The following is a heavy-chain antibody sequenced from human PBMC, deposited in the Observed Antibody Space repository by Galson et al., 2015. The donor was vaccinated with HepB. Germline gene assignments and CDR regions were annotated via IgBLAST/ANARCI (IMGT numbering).Heavy chain of an antibody. V-gene: IGHV7-4-1*02. J-gene: IGHJ6*02. Sequence: SEKVSCKASGYTFTNYAINWVRQAPGQGLEWMGWINTNTGEPTYAQAFTGRFVFSLDTSVTTAHLQISSLKPEDTAVYYCARVTSTHNFGRSRYSFYYYGMDVWGQGTTVTVPS. CDR2: INTNTGEP. CDR1: GYTFTNYA. D-gene: IGHD1-20*01. CDR3: ARVTSTHNFGRSRYSFYYYGMDV.